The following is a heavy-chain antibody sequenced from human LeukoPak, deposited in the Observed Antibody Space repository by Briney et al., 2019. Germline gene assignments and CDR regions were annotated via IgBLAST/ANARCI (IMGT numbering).Heavy chain of an antibody. J-gene: IGHJ5*02. CDR3: TTYSSGHH. Sequence: GGSLRLSCAASGFSFSDCDMHWVRQAPGKGLVWVGRIGGKPKGYATAYAASVKGRFTISRDESKNTAYLQMNSLRPEDKAVYYCTTYSSGHHWGQGTLVTVSS. D-gene: IGHD6-19*01. V-gene: IGHV3-73*01. CDR2: IGGKPKGYAT. CDR1: GFSFSDCD.